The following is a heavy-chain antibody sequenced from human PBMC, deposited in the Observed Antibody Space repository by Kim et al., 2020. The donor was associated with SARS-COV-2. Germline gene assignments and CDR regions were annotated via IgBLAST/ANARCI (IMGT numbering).Heavy chain of an antibody. CDR1: GYTFTSYY. Sequence: ASVKVSCKASGYTFTSYYMHWVRQAPGQGLEWMGIINPSGGSTSYAQKFQGRVTMTRDTSTSTVYMELSSLRSEDTAVYYCARAGELLWFGEFSLHSGDWGQGTLVTVSS. V-gene: IGHV1-46*01. D-gene: IGHD3-10*01. J-gene: IGHJ4*02. CDR3: ARAGELLWFGEFSLHSGD. CDR2: INPSGGST.